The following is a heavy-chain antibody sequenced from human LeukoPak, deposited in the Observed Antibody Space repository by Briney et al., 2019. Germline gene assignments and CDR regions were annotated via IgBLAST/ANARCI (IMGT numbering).Heavy chain of an antibody. Sequence: PGGSLRLSCAASGVTFSSFAMHWVRQAPGKGLEWVAVISYHGRDTYYADSVKGRFTISRDNSKNIVSLQMNNLRAEDTAVYYCARGRGLGVVSPYFDYWGQGTLVTVSS. CDR2: ISYHGRDT. D-gene: IGHD3-3*01. CDR3: ARGRGLGVVSPYFDY. V-gene: IGHV3-30*14. CDR1: GVTFSSFA. J-gene: IGHJ4*02.